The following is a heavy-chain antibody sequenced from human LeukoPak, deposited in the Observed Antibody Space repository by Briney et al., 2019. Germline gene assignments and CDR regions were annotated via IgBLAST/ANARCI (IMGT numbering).Heavy chain of an antibody. CDR2: IYHSGST. V-gene: IGHV4-38-2*02. CDR1: GYSISSGYY. Sequence: PSETLSLTCTVSGYSISSGYYWGWIRQPPGKRLEWIGSIYHSGSTYYNPSLKSRVTISIDTSKNQFSLKLSSVTAADTAVYYCARDNQYGLPYDFYFMDVWGEGTSVTVYS. D-gene: IGHD2-2*01. CDR3: ARDNQYGLPYDFYFMDV. J-gene: IGHJ6*03.